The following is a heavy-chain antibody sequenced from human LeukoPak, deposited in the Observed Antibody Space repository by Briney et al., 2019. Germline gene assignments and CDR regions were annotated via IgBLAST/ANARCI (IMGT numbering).Heavy chain of an antibody. J-gene: IGHJ5*02. CDR3: ARDRGYCSSTSCLVGWFDP. CDR2: IIPILGIA. V-gene: IGHV1-69*04. CDR1: GGTFSSYA. D-gene: IGHD2-2*01. Sequence: SVKVSCKASGGTFSSYAISWVRQAPGQGLEWMGRIIPILGIANYAQKFQGRVTITADKSTSTAYMELSGLRSEDTAVYYCARDRGYCSSTSCLVGWFDPWGQGTLVTVSS.